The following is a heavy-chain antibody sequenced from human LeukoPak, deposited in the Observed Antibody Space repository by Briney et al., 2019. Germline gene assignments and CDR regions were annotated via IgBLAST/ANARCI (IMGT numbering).Heavy chain of an antibody. D-gene: IGHD2-21*02. J-gene: IGHJ4*02. V-gene: IGHV3-30*04. CDR2: ISNDGSNK. CDR1: GFTFSTYA. Sequence: PGGSLRLSCAASGFTFSTYAIHWVRQAPGKGLEWVAVISNDGSNKYYADSVKGRFTISRDNSKNTLYLQMNSLRAEDTAVYYCAKSHHVTAIDYWGQGTLVTVSS. CDR3: AKSHHVTAIDY.